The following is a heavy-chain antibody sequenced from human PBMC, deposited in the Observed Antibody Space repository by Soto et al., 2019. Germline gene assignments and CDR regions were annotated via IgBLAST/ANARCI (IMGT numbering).Heavy chain of an antibody. D-gene: IGHD2-21*01. J-gene: IGHJ5*02. CDR1: GFTVSSNY. Sequence: PGGSLRLSCAASGFTVSSNYMCWARQAPGKWLEWVSVIYSGGSTYYADSVKGRSTISRDNSKNTLYLQMNSLRAEDTAVYYCARDGENGFDPWGQGXLVTVYS. V-gene: IGHV3-53*01. CDR2: IYSGGST. CDR3: ARDGENGFDP.